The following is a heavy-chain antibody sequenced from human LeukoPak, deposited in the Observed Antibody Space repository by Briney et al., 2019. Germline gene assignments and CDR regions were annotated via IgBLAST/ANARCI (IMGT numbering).Heavy chain of an antibody. J-gene: IGHJ4*02. D-gene: IGHD6-13*01. CDR3: ARHRAAQRWRPLIAAAGTSSPNKSFDY. V-gene: IGHV1-8*01. CDR2: MNPNSGNT. CDR1: GYTFTSYD. Sequence: ASVKVSCKASGYTFTSYDINWVRQATGQGLEWMGWMNPNSGNTGYAQKFQGRVTMTRNTSISTAYMELSSLRSEDTAVYYCARHRAAQRWRPLIAAAGTSSPNKSFDYWGQGTLVTVSS.